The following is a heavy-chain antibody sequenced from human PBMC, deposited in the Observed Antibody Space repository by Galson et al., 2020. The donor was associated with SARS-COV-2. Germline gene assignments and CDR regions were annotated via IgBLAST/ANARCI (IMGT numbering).Heavy chain of an antibody. V-gene: IGHV3-74*01. J-gene: IGHJ4*02. CDR1: GFTSSSYW. D-gene: IGHD2-15*01. Sequence: GGSLRLSCAATGFTSSSYWTHWVRPPPEKGLVWVSRINTEGNLTSYADSVKGRFTVPRVNAKNTLYLQMNSLRAEDTAVYYCAATRLYWGQGTLVSVSS. CDR3: AATRLY. CDR2: INTEGNLT.